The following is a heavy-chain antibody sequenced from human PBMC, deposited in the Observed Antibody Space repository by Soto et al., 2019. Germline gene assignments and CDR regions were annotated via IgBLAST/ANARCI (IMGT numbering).Heavy chain of an antibody. CDR2: IYYSGST. Sequence: SETLSLTCTVSGGSISSGDYYWSWIRQPPGKGLEWIGYIYYSGSTYYNPSLKSRVTISVDTSKNQFSLKLSSVTAADTAVYYCARMLAYCGGDCYDNFDYWGQGTLVTVSS. D-gene: IGHD2-21*02. CDR3: ARMLAYCGGDCYDNFDY. CDR1: GGSISSGDYY. J-gene: IGHJ4*02. V-gene: IGHV4-30-4*01.